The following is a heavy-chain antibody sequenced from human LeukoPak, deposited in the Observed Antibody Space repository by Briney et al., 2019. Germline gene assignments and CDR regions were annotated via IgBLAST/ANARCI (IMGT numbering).Heavy chain of an antibody. V-gene: IGHV4-39*07. CDR1: GGSISSSIYY. Sequence: SETLSLTCTVSGGSISSSIYYWGWIRQPPGKGLEWIGSIYYNANTYYNPSLKSRITISVDTSKNQFSLKLSSVTAADTAVYYCARLPNYYGSDYWGQGTLVTVSS. CDR2: IYYNANT. CDR3: ARLPNYYGSDY. D-gene: IGHD3-10*01. J-gene: IGHJ4*02.